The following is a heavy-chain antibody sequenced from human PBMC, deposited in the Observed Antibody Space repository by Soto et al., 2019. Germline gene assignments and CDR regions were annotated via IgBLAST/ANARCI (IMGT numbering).Heavy chain of an antibody. CDR3: AREGSYSAYNFAHGIQLWSFDF. V-gene: IGHV4-4*07. CDR1: GGSINTFY. CDR2: IFSSGST. D-gene: IGHD5-12*01. J-gene: IGHJ4*02. Sequence: SETLSLTCTVSGGSINTFYWSWVRQPAGKGLEWIGRIFSSGSTSFNPSLASRAAMSVYTSKNHFSLNLSSVTSADMAVYYCAREGSYSAYNFAHGIQLWSFDFWGQGALVTVSS.